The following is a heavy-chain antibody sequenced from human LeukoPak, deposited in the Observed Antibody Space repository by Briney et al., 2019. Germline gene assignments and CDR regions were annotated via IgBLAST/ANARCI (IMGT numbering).Heavy chain of an antibody. V-gene: IGHV3-23*01. J-gene: IGHJ4*02. Sequence: GGSLRLSCAASGFTFSSYAMSWVRQAPGKGLEWVSAISGSGGSTYYADSVKGRFTISRDNSKNTLYLQMNSLRAEDTAVYYCAKTRKQQLVRYYFDYWGQGTLVTVSS. CDR2: ISGSGGST. D-gene: IGHD6-13*01. CDR1: GFTFSSYA. CDR3: AKTRKQQLVRYYFDY.